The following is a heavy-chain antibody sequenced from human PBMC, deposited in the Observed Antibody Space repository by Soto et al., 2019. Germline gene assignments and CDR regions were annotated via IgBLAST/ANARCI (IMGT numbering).Heavy chain of an antibody. CDR3: ASVPIWCGSSSCYTEGFDS. CDR1: GFVFSDYA. D-gene: IGHD2-2*01. V-gene: IGHV3-23*01. J-gene: IGHJ4*02. Sequence: GGSLRLSCVASGFVFSDYAMSWVRQAPGKGLEWVSAISAGGSDTYYADSVKGRFTVSRVNSESTLYLQMNTLRAEDTAIYYCASVPIWCGSSSCYTEGFDSWGQGTLVTVSS. CDR2: ISAGGSDT.